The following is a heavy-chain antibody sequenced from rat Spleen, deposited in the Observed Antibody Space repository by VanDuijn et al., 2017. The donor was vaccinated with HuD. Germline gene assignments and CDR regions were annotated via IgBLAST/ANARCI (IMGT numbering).Heavy chain of an antibody. Sequence: EVQLVESGGGLVQPGRSLKLSCVASRFTFSNSAMAWVRQAPTKGLEWVASISVGGGDTYYRDSVKGRFTVSRDNAKNTLYLQMDSLGSEDTASYYCARQGKTVEDYFDYWGQGVMVTVSS. CDR3: ARQGKTVEDYFDY. D-gene: IGHD4-2*01. CDR1: RFTFSNSA. CDR2: ISVGGGDT. V-gene: IGHV5S13*01. J-gene: IGHJ2*01.